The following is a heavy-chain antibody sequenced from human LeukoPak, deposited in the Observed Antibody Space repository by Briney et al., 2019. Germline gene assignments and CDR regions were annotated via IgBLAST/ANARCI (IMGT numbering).Heavy chain of an antibody. CDR2: IYYSGST. D-gene: IGHD3-9*01. CDR1: GGSISSGNYY. CDR3: ARGGKYYDILTGPRGLYYFDY. V-gene: IGHV4-30-4*01. Sequence: SQTLSLTCTVSGGSISSGNYYWSWIRQPPGKGLEWIGYIYYSGSTNYNPSLKGRLTISVDTSKNQFSLKLSSVTAADTAVYYCARGGKYYDILTGPRGLYYFDYWGQGTLVTVSS. J-gene: IGHJ4*02.